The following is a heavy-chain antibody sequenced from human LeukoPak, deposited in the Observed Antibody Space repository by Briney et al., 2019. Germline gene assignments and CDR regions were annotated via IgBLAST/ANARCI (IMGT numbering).Heavy chain of an antibody. CDR2: IRYDGSNK. Sequence: PGGSLRLSCAASGFTFSSYGMHWVRQAPGKGLEWVAFIRYDGSNKYYADSVMGRFTISRDDSKNTLYLQMNSLRTEDTAVFYCAKVRSTYNDYWGQGTLVTVS. V-gene: IGHV3-30*02. CDR3: AKVRSTYNDY. CDR1: GFTFSSYG. J-gene: IGHJ4*02. D-gene: IGHD2-2*01.